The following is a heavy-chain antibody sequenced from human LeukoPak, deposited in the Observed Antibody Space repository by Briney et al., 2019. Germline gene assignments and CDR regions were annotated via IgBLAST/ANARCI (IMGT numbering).Heavy chain of an antibody. D-gene: IGHD3-22*01. V-gene: IGHV3-33*06. CDR3: AKEAHSGSYFDY. CDR1: GFTFSSYG. Sequence: PGRSLRLSCAASGFTFSSYGMHWVRQAPGKGLEWVAVIWYDGSNKYYADSVKGRFTISRDNSKNTLYLQMNSLRAEDTAVHYCAKEAHSGSYFDYWGQGTLVTVSS. J-gene: IGHJ4*02. CDR2: IWYDGSNK.